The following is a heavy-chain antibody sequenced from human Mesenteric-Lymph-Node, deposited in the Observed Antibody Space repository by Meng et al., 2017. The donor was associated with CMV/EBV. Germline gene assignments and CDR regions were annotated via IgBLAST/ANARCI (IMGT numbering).Heavy chain of an antibody. CDR2: ISSSASYI. CDR3: TRDTPSYSYGA. Sequence: GGSLRLSCAASGFTFSSYSMNWVRQAPGKGLEWVSSISSSASYIYYADSVKGRFTISRDNAKNSLFLQMNSLRVEDTAVYYCTRDTPSYSYGAWGQGTLVTVSS. CDR1: GFTFSSYS. D-gene: IGHD5-18*01. J-gene: IGHJ5*02. V-gene: IGHV3-21*06.